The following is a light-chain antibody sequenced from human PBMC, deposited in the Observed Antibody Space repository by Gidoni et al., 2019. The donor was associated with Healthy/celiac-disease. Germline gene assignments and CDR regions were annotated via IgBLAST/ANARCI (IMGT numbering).Light chain of an antibody. J-gene: IGKJ2*01. CDR1: QSVLYTSDNKNY. Sequence: DIVMTQSPDSLAVSLGERATINCKSSQSVLYTSDNKNYLAWYQQKPGQPPKLLIYWASTRESGVPDRFSGSGSGTDFTLTISSLQAEDVAVYYCQQYYSIPMYTFGQXTKLEIK. CDR2: WAS. CDR3: QQYYSIPMYT. V-gene: IGKV4-1*01.